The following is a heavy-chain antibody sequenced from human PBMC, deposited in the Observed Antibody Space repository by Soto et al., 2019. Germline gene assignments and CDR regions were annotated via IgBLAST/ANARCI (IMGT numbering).Heavy chain of an antibody. V-gene: IGHV3-48*01. D-gene: IGHD6-13*01. CDR3: ARDGSDSSSWTPYFDY. CDR1: TFTFNSYN. J-gene: IGHJ4*02. Sequence: PGGSLRLSCAASTFTFNSYNMNWVRQAPGKGLEWVSYISISSSAIYYAESVKGRFTNSRDNAKKSQFLQMNSLRAEDTAMFYCARDGSDSSSWTPYFDYWGQGILVTVSS. CDR2: ISISSSAI.